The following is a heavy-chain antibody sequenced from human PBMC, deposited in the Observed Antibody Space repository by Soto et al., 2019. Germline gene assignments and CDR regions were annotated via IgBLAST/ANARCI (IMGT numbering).Heavy chain of an antibody. CDR3: ARGSTYYYGSGSYYDGY. CDR1: GGSFSGYY. J-gene: IGHJ4*02. Sequence: PSETLSLTCAVYGGSFSGYYWSCIRQPPGKGLEWIGEINHSGSTNYNPSLTSRVTISVETSKNQFSLKLSSVTAADTAVYYCARGSTYYYGSGSYYDGYWGQGTLLTVSS. V-gene: IGHV4-34*01. CDR2: INHSGST. D-gene: IGHD3-10*01.